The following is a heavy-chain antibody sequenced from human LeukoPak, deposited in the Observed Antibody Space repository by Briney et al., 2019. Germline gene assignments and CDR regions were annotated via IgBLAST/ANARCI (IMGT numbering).Heavy chain of an antibody. V-gene: IGHV3-48*03. Sequence: GGSLRLSCAAPGFTFSSYEMDWVRQAPGKGLEWVSYISSSGSTIYYADSVKGRFTISRDNAKNSLYLQMNSLRAEDTAVYYCAELGITMIGGVWGKGTTVTISS. D-gene: IGHD3-10*02. CDR1: GFTFSSYE. J-gene: IGHJ6*04. CDR2: ISSSGSTI. CDR3: AELGITMIGGV.